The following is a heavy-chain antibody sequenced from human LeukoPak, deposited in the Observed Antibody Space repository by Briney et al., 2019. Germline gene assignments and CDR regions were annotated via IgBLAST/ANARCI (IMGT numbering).Heavy chain of an antibody. CDR3: ARARYDFWSGYYTRAFDI. J-gene: IGHJ3*02. CDR2: MNPNSGNT. V-gene: IGHV1-8*01. Sequence: ASVKVSCKASGYTFTSYDINWVRQATGQGLEWMGWMNPNSGNTGYAQKFQGRVTMTRNTSISTAYMELSSLRAEDTAVYYCARARYDFWSGYYTRAFDIWGQGTMVTVSS. CDR1: GYTFTSYD. D-gene: IGHD3-3*01.